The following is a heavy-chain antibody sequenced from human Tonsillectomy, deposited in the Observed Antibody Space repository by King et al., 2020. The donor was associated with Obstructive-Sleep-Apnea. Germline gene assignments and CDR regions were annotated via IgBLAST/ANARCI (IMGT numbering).Heavy chain of an antibody. Sequence: LQLQESGPGLVKPSETLSLTCTVSGGSISSNSYYWGWIRQPPGKGLEWIGSIYYSGSTYYNPSLKSRVTISVDTSKNQFSLKMSSVTAADTAVYFCARLRAIVVLPSAMDGWFDPWGQGTLVTVSS. CDR3: ARLRAIVVLPSAMDGWFDP. CDR1: GGSISSNSYY. V-gene: IGHV4-39*07. CDR2: IYYSGST. J-gene: IGHJ5*02. D-gene: IGHD2-2*01.